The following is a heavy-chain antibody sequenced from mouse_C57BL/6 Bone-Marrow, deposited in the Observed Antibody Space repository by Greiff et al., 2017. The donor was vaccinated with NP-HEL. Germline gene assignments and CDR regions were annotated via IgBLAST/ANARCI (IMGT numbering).Heavy chain of an antibody. Sequence: QVQLQQPGAELVKPGASVKMSCKASGYTFTNYWITWVKQRPGQGLEWIGDIYPGSGSTNYNEKFKSKATLTVDTSSSTAYMQLSRLTSEDSAVYYCGGTTAVADFDCWGEGTTLTVSS. CDR3: GGTTAVADFDC. D-gene: IGHD1-1*01. J-gene: IGHJ2*01. CDR1: GYTFTNYW. CDR2: IYPGSGST. V-gene: IGHV1-55*01.